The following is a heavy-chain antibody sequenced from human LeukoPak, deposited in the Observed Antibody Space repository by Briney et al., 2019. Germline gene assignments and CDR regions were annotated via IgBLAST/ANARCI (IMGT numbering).Heavy chain of an antibody. J-gene: IGHJ4*02. CDR1: GFTFSSYA. D-gene: IGHD4-11*01. CDR3: AKTPLYSNYYDY. CDR2: ISYDGSNK. V-gene: IGHV3-30*18. Sequence: QTGGSLRLSCAASGFTFSSYAMSWVRQAPGKGLEWVAVISYDGSNKYYADSVKGRFTISRDNSKNTLYLQMNSLRAEDTAVYYCAKTPLYSNYYDYWGQGTLVTVSS.